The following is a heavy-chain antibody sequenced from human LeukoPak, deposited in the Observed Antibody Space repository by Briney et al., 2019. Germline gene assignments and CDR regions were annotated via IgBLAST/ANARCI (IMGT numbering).Heavy chain of an antibody. D-gene: IGHD5-18*01. CDR2: FDPEDGET. CDR1: GYTLTELS. V-gene: IGHV1-24*01. CDR3: ATDYEYSYGYELDY. Sequence: GASVKVSCKVSGYTLTELSMHWLRQAPGKGLEWMGGFDPEDGETIYAQKFQGRVTMTEDTSTDTAYMELSSLRSEDTAVYYCATDYEYSYGYELDYWGQGTLVTVSS. J-gene: IGHJ4*02.